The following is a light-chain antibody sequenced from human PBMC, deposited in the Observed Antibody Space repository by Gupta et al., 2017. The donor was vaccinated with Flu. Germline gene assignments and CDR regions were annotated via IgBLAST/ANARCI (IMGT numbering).Light chain of an antibody. V-gene: IGLV3-21*02. J-gene: IGLJ2*01. CDR1: NIGWKS. Sequence: SYLLTQTPSVSVAPGQTATMLCGGENIGWKSVHWYQQKPGQAPVLVVFDSSDRPSGIPGRFSGSNSGDAATLTISLVEAGDEADYYCQVWDSDTEHQVFGGGTKLTVL. CDR2: DSS. CDR3: QVWDSDTEHQV.